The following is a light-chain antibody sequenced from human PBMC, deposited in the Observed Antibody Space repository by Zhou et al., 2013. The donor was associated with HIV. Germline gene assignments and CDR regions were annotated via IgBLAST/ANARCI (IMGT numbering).Light chain of an antibody. CDR3: QQYDNLPPL. V-gene: IGKV1-33*01. CDR2: DAS. CDR1: QGISSY. J-gene: IGKJ4*01. Sequence: IRMTQSPSSFSASTGDRVTITCRASQGISSYLAWYQQKPGKAPKLLIYDASNLETGVPSRFSGSGSGTDFTFTISSLQPEDIATYYCQQYDNLPPLFGGGTKVEIK.